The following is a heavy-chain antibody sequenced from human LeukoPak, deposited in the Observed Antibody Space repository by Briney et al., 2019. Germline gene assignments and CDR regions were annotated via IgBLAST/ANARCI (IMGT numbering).Heavy chain of an antibody. CDR3: GRLFDS. V-gene: IGHV4-39*01. CDR2: INYSGTA. J-gene: IGHJ4*02. Sequence: SETLSLTCTVSGGAIISDNFYWGWVRQPPGKGLEWVGSINYSGTAYYNPSLRSRVSISVDTSRTQFFLRLNSVTAADTAVYYCGRLFDSWGQGILVTVSS. CDR1: GGAIISDNFY.